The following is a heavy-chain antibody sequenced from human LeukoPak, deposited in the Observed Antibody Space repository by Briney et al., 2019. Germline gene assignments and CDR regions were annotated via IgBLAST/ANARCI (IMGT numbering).Heavy chain of an antibody. D-gene: IGHD5-12*01. CDR3: ARGIQRGYGPQYGMDV. V-gene: IGHV4-59*02. J-gene: IGHJ6*01. CDR2: IYYSGST. Sequence: SETLSLTCTVSGGSVSNYYWSWIRQPPGKGLEWIGYIYYSGSTNYNPSLKSRVTISVDTSKNQFSLKLSSVTAADTAVYCCARGIQRGYGPQYGMDVWGQGTTVTVSS. CDR1: GGSVSNYY.